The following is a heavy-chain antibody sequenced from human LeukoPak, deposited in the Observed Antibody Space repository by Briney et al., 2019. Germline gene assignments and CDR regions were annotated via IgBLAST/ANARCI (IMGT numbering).Heavy chain of an antibody. CDR2: INWDGGSR. V-gene: IGHV3-43*01. Sequence: PGGSLRLFCAASGFMFDVYTMHWVRQAPGGGLEWVSLINWDGGSRYYAASVKGRFTVSRDNSKNSLYLQMNSLRTEDTALYYCAKGDVDSPMNFYHWGQGTLVTVSS. CDR1: GFMFDVYT. J-gene: IGHJ4*02. D-gene: IGHD5-18*01. CDR3: AKGDVDSPMNFYH.